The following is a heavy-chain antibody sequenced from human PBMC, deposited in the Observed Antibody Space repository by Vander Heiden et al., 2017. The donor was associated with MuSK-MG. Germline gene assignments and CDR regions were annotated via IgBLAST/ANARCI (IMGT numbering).Heavy chain of an antibody. CDR1: GFTFRRYA. Sequence: EVQLLESGGGLVQPGGSLRLSCATSGFTFRRYAMTWVRQAPGKGLEWVSAISESGDSTYYADSVKGRFTISRDNSKNTLYLQLNSLRAEDTAVYYCTRGLSAFDYWGQGTLVTVSS. CDR2: ISESGDST. J-gene: IGHJ4*02. V-gene: IGHV3-23*01. CDR3: TRGLSAFDY. D-gene: IGHD1-26*01.